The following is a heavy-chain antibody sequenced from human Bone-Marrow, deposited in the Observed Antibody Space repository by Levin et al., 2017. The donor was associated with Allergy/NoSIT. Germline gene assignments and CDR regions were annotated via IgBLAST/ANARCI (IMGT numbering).Heavy chain of an antibody. CDR3: ARSSCSGGSCYQAYDY. V-gene: IGHV4-59*01. CDR2: FYYRGSTNSGST. J-gene: IGHJ4*02. CDR1: GGSINSYF. D-gene: IGHD2-15*01. Sequence: SETLSLTCTVAGGSINSYFWSWIRQPPGKGLEWIGYFYYRGSTNSGSTNYNPSLQSRVTISEDTSKNQFSLKLSSVTAADTAVYYCARSSCSGGSCYQAYDYWGQGTLVTVSS.